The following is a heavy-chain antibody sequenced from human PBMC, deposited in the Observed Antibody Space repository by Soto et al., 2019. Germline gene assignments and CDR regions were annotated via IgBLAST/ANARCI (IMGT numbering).Heavy chain of an antibody. Sequence: EVQLVESGGGLVQPGGSLRLSCAASEFTFSGRSVHWVLQAPGKGLVWVSGIDKVGTDSTYADSVKGRFTSSRDNAKNTVYLQMNSLSVEDTAVYYCARGWFGPDVWGKGTTVTVSS. V-gene: IGHV3-74*01. CDR2: IDKVGTDS. CDR3: ARGWFGPDV. CDR1: EFTFSGRS. D-gene: IGHD3-10*01. J-gene: IGHJ6*03.